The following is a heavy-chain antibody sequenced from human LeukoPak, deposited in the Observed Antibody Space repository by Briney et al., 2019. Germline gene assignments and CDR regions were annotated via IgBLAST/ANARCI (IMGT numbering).Heavy chain of an antibody. CDR1: GFTFSSYG. CDR3: AKGPQDERWLLGYMDV. J-gene: IGHJ6*03. CDR2: ISSSSSTK. Sequence: GGSLRLSCAASGFTFSSYGMHWVRQAPGKGLEWVSYISSSSSTKYYADSVKGRFTISRDNAKNSLYLQMNSLRAEDTAVYYCAKGPQDERWLLGYMDVWGKGTTVTVSS. V-gene: IGHV3-48*04. D-gene: IGHD6-19*01.